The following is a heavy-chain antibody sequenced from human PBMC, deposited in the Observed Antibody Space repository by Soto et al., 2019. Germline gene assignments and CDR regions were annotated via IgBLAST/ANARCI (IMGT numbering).Heavy chain of an antibody. V-gene: IGHV1-18*01. J-gene: IGHJ6*02. CDR3: ARDNGFGESDV. D-gene: IGHD3-10*01. CDR1: GYRFTSHG. CDR2: ISSYNGNT. Sequence: QVQLVQSGAEVKKPGASVKVSCKASGYRFTSHGISWVRQAPGQGRAWMGWISSYNGNTNYAQKVQGRVTMTTDTSTSKAYMELRSLGSDATAEYYCARDNGFGESDVCGQGTTVTVSS.